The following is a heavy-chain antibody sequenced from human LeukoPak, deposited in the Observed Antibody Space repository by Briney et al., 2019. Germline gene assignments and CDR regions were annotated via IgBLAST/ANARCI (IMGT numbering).Heavy chain of an antibody. CDR3: ARMLGAGTVLVY. Sequence: ASVKVSCKASGYTFTGYYMHWVRQAPGQGLEWMGRINPNSGGTNYAQKFQGRVTMTRDTSIGTAYMELSRLRSDDTAVYYCARMLGAGTVLVYWGQGTLVTVSS. CDR2: INPNSGGT. CDR1: GYTFTGYY. V-gene: IGHV1-2*06. D-gene: IGHD6-13*01. J-gene: IGHJ4*02.